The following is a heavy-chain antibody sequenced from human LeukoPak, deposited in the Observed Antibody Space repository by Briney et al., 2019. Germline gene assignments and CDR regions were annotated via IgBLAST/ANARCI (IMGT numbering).Heavy chain of an antibody. V-gene: IGHV3-43*01. CDR1: GFTFRSYE. Sequence: GGSLRLSCEDSGFTFRSYEMNWVRQAPGKGLEWVSLISWDGGSTYYADSVKGRFTISRDNSKTSLYLQMNSLRTEDTALYYCAKSAARLVSDYYYYMDVWGKGTTVTVSS. D-gene: IGHD6-6*01. J-gene: IGHJ6*03. CDR3: AKSAARLVSDYYYYMDV. CDR2: ISWDGGST.